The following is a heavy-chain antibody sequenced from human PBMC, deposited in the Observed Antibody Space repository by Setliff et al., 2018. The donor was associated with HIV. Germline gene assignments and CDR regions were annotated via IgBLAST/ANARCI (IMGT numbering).Heavy chain of an antibody. D-gene: IGHD3-10*01. Sequence: ASVKVSCKASGYTFTDYFMNWMRQAPGQRLEWMGWINAGNGNTKYSQKLQGRVTITRDTSSSTAYMQLSSLRSDDTAVYYCARDLTMVLGRGGGGDAFDIWGQGTTVTVSS. CDR2: INAGNGNT. CDR1: GYTFTDYF. CDR3: ARDLTMVLGRGGGGDAFDI. V-gene: IGHV1-3*01. J-gene: IGHJ3*02.